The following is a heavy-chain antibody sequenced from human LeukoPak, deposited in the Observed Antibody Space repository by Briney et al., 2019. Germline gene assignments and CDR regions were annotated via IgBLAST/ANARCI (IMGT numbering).Heavy chain of an antibody. V-gene: IGHV1-2*02. D-gene: IGHD6-6*01. CDR1: GYTFTGYY. CDR2: INPNSGGT. Sequence: GASEKVSCKACGYTFTGYYMHWVRQAPGQWLEWMGWINPNSGGTNYAQRFQGRVTMTRDTSISTAYMELSRLRSDDTAVYYCAREAIAARRRGFDYWGQGTLVTVSS. CDR3: AREAIAARRRGFDY. J-gene: IGHJ4*02.